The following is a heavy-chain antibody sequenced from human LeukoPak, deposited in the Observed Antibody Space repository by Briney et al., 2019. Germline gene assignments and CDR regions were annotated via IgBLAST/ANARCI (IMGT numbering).Heavy chain of an antibody. D-gene: IGHD1-26*01. CDR1: DQTLTTYG. CDR3: ARGWELHD. Sequence: GASVKVPCRASDQTLTTYGISWVRQAPGQGLEWMGWISASNGNTKYSHKVQGRVAMTTDTSTNTAFLELRSLSCDDTAVYYCARGWELHDWGQGTLVTVSS. V-gene: IGHV1-18*01. CDR2: ISASNGNT. J-gene: IGHJ4*02.